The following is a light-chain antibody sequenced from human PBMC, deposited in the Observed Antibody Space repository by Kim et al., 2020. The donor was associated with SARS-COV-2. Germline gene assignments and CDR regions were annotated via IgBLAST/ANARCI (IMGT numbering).Light chain of an antibody. CDR3: QQYGSSPWT. CDR1: QSVSSSY. J-gene: IGKJ1*01. CDR2: GAS. V-gene: IGKV3-20*01. Sequence: SPGERATLSCRASQSVSSSYLAWYLQKPGQAPRLLIYGASSRATGIPDRFSGSGSGTDFTLTISRLEPEDFAVYYCQQYGSSPWTFGQGTKVDIK.